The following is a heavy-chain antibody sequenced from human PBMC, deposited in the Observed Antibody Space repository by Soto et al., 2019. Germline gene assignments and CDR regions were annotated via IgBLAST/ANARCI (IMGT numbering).Heavy chain of an antibody. Sequence: PGGSLRLSCGASGFTFSNYYMSWIRQALGKGLEWVSYISSTGRTIYYADSVKGRFTVSRDNAQNSLSLKLNSLRVEDTAVYYCARSYSSGWEFDYWGQGTQVTVSS. V-gene: IGHV3-11*01. CDR1: GFTFSNYY. D-gene: IGHD6-19*01. CDR2: ISSTGRTI. CDR3: ARSYSSGWEFDY. J-gene: IGHJ4*02.